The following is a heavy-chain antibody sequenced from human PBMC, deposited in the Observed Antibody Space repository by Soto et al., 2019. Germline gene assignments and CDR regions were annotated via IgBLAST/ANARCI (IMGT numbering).Heavy chain of an antibody. V-gene: IGHV4-30-4*01. Sequence: SETLSLTCTVSGGSVSSGDYYWSWIRQPPGKGLEWIGYIYYSGSTYYNPSLKSRVTISVDTSKNQFALRLSSVTAADTAVYYCARGGYYDSSGYYANWFDPWGQGTLVTVPS. J-gene: IGHJ5*02. CDR1: GGSVSSGDYY. CDR2: IYYSGST. D-gene: IGHD3-22*01. CDR3: ARGGYYDSSGYYANWFDP.